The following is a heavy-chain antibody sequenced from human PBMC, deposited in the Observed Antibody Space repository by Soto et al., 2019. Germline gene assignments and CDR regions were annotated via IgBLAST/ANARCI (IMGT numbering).Heavy chain of an antibody. J-gene: IGHJ6*02. V-gene: IGHV1-69*01. CDR2: IIPIFGTA. CDR1: GGTFSSYA. CDR3: ARDKKAIDGDPKGGYYYYYGMDV. D-gene: IGHD4-17*01. Sequence: QVQLVQSGAEVKKPGSSVKVSCKASGGTFSSYAISWVRQAPGQGLEWMGGIIPIFGTANYAQKLQGRVTVTADESTSTAYMELSSLRSEDTAVYYCARDKKAIDGDPKGGYYYYYGMDVLVQGTTVTVSS.